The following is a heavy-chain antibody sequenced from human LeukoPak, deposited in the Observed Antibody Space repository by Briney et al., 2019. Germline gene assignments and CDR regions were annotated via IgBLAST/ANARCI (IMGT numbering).Heavy chain of an antibody. CDR2: IYYSGST. Sequence: PSQTLSLTCTVSGASISSGGYYWTWIRQHPGKGLEWIGYIYYSGSTYYNPSLKSRVTISVDTSKNQFSLKLSSVTAADTAVYYCALGYCGGGSCYAREYFQHWGQGTLATVSS. CDR1: GASISSGGYY. V-gene: IGHV4-31*03. D-gene: IGHD2-15*01. CDR3: ALGYCGGGSCYAREYFQH. J-gene: IGHJ1*01.